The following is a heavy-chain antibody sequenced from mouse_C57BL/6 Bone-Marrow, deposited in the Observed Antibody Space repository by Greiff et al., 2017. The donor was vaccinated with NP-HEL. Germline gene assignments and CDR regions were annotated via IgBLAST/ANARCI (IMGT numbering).Heavy chain of an antibody. CDR1: GYTFTDYY. J-gene: IGHJ4*01. CDR3: ASFYDGYVYYAMDY. Sequence: VQLQESGPELVKPGASVKISCKASGYTFTDYYINWVKQRPGQGLAWIGWIYPGSGNTKYNEKFKGKATLTVDTSSSTAYMQLSSLTSEDSAVYFCASFYDGYVYYAMDYWGQGTSVTVSS. V-gene: IGHV1-84*01. D-gene: IGHD2-3*01. CDR2: IYPGSGNT.